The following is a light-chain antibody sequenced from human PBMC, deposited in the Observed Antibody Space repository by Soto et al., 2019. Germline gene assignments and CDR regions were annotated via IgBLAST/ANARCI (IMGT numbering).Light chain of an antibody. CDR3: QRYDNWPLT. CDR1: QSVSSY. J-gene: IGKJ4*01. CDR2: DAS. Sequence: EIVMTQSPATLSVSPGERATLSCRASQSVSSYLACYQQKPGQAPRLLIYDASNRATGIPARFSGSGSGTEFSLTISSLQSEDFAVYYCQRYDNWPLTFGGGTKVDIK. V-gene: IGKV3D-15*01.